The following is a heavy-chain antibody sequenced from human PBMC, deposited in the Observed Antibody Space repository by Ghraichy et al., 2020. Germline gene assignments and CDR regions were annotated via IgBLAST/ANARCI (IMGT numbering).Heavy chain of an antibody. CDR2: IYTSGST. Sequence: SETLSLTCTVSGGSISSYYWSWIRQPAGKGLEWIGRIYTSGSTNYNPSLKSRVTMSVDTSKNQFSLKLSSVTAADTAVYYCARDLVSSGWSQMIYYYYGMDVWGQGTTVTVSS. CDR3: ARDLVSSGWSQMIYYYYGMDV. D-gene: IGHD6-19*01. J-gene: IGHJ6*02. V-gene: IGHV4-4*07. CDR1: GGSISSYY.